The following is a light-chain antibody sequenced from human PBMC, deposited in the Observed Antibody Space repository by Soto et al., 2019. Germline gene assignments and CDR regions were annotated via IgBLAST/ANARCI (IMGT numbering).Light chain of an antibody. CDR2: DNN. CDR3: GTWDSSLVAGV. V-gene: IGLV1-51*01. Sequence: QSVLTQPPSVSAAPGQKVTISCSGSSSNIGNNFVSWYQHLPGTAPKLLIYDNNKRPSGIPVRFSATKSGTSATLGITGLQTGDDAHYYCGTWDSSLVAGVFGGGTKVTVL. J-gene: IGLJ2*01. CDR1: SSNIGNNF.